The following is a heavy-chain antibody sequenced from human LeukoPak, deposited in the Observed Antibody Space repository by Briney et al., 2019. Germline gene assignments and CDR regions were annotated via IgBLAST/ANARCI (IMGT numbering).Heavy chain of an antibody. J-gene: IGHJ4*02. CDR1: GFTFSSYA. Sequence: GGSLRLSCAASGFTFSSYAMSWVRQAPGKGLEWVSAISGSGGSTYYADSVKGRFTISRDNSKNTLYLKMNSLRAEDTAVYYCAKDAGDYVWGSYRYFPYWGQGTLVTVSS. D-gene: IGHD3-16*02. V-gene: IGHV3-23*01. CDR2: ISGSGGST. CDR3: AKDAGDYVWGSYRYFPY.